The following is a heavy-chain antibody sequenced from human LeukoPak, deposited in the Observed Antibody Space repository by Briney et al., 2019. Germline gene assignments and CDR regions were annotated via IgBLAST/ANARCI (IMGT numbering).Heavy chain of an antibody. V-gene: IGHV1-2*02. Sequence: ASVKVSCKASGYTFTGYYMHWVRQAPGQGLEWMGWINPNSGGTNYAQKFQGRVTMTRDTSISTAYMELSRLRSDDTAVYYCARVVRYSGYLFDYWGQGTLVTVSS. J-gene: IGHJ4*02. CDR3: ARVVRYSGYLFDY. CDR1: GYTFTGYY. CDR2: INPNSGGT. D-gene: IGHD5-12*01.